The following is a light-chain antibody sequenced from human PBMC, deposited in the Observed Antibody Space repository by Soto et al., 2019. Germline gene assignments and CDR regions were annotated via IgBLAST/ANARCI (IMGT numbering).Light chain of an antibody. Sequence: IVLTQSPGTLSLSPGERATLSCRAIQSVSSRYLDWCQQKPGQAPRLLIYGASSRATGIPDRFSGSGSGTDFTLTISRLEPEDFAVYYCQQYGSSPSITFGQGTRLENK. V-gene: IGKV3-20*01. CDR2: GAS. J-gene: IGKJ5*01. CDR3: QQYGSSPSIT. CDR1: QSVSSRY.